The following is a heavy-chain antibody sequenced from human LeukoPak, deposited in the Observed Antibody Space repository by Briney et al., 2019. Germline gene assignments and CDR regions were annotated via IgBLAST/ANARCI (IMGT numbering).Heavy chain of an antibody. CDR3: AKRDYYYMDV. J-gene: IGHJ6*03. V-gene: IGHV3-30*02. CDR2: IRYDGSNK. Sequence: GGSLRLSCASSGFIFSSYGMLWVRQAPGKALEWVAFIRYDGSNKYYADSVKGRFTISRDNSKNTLYLQMNSLRAEDTAVYYCAKRDYYYMDVWGKGTTVTVSS. CDR1: GFIFSSYG.